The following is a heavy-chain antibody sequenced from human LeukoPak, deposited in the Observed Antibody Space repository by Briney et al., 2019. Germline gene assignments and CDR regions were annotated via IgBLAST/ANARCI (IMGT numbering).Heavy chain of an antibody. Sequence: ASVKVSCKASGGTFSGYAISWVRQAPGQGLEWMGGIIPIFGTANYAQKFQGRVTITADKSTSTAYTELSSLRSEDTAVYYCASSIRYFDWLAKDYAFDIWGQGTMVTVSS. J-gene: IGHJ3*02. CDR2: IIPIFGTA. V-gene: IGHV1-69*06. CDR1: GGTFSGYA. CDR3: ASSIRYFDWLAKDYAFDI. D-gene: IGHD3-9*01.